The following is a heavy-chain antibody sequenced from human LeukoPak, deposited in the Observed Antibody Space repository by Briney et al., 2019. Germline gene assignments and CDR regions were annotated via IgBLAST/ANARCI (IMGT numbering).Heavy chain of an antibody. Sequence: QSGGSLRLSCAASGFTFGDYGMHWVRQAPGKGLEWVAIIWYDGSNKYYADSVKGRFTISRDNSKNTLYLQMNSLRAEDTAIYYCARDGAYRTGWYYCENWGQGTLVTVSS. V-gene: IGHV3-33*01. J-gene: IGHJ4*02. CDR1: GFTFGDYG. D-gene: IGHD6-13*01. CDR3: ARDGAYRTGWYYCEN. CDR2: IWYDGSNK.